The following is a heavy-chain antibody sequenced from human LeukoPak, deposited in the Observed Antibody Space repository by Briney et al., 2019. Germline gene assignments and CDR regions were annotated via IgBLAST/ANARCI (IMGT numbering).Heavy chain of an antibody. Sequence: GSLRLSCAASGFTFSSYAMSWVRQAPGKGLEWVSAIDGSGASTYYADSVKGRFTISRDNSKNTLFLQMNSLAVEDTAVYYCAKADSYGGNSQLFDFWGQGTLVTVSS. CDR2: IDGSGAST. CDR1: GFTFSSYA. CDR3: AKADSYGGNSQLFDF. D-gene: IGHD4-23*01. V-gene: IGHV3-23*01. J-gene: IGHJ4*02.